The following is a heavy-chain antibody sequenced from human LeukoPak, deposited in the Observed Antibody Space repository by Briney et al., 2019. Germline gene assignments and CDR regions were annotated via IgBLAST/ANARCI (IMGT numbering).Heavy chain of an antibody. CDR1: GFTFSNYN. CDR3: TRGTGGSA. J-gene: IGHJ5*02. V-gene: IGHV3-21*01. CDR2: ISGTSSYI. D-gene: IGHD2-15*01. Sequence: GGSLRLSCAASGFTFSNYNMNWVRQAPGKGLEWVSSISGTSSYIYYADSVKGRFTISRDNAKNSLYLQMNSLRAEDTALYYCTRGTGGSAWGQGTLVTVSS.